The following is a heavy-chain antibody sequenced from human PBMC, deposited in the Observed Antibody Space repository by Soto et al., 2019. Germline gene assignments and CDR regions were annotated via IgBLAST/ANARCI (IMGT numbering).Heavy chain of an antibody. V-gene: IGHV3-23*01. D-gene: IGHD6-19*01. CDR2: ISGSGGST. J-gene: IGHJ4*02. Sequence: EVQLLESGGDLVQPGGSLRLSCVVSGFTFSNYAMSWVRQAPGEGLEWVSAISGSGGSTYYADSVKGRFTISRDNSKNTLYLQMNSLRAEDTAVYYCAKDGKSTAVRTPFDYWGQGTLVTVSS. CDR3: AKDGKSTAVRTPFDY. CDR1: GFTFSNYA.